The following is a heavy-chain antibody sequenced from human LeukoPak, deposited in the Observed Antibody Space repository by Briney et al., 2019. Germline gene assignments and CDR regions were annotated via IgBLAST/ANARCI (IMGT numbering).Heavy chain of an antibody. CDR3: AKGVRGVKAYYFDY. V-gene: IGHV3-30*02. CDR1: GFSFSSYN. D-gene: IGHD3-10*01. J-gene: IGHJ4*02. CDR2: IRYDGSNK. Sequence: GGSLRLSCAASGFSFSSYNMNWVRLTPGKGLEWVAFIRYDGSNKYYADSVKGRFTISRDNSKNTLYLQMNSLRAEDTAVYYCAKGVRGVKAYYFDYWGQGTLVTVSS.